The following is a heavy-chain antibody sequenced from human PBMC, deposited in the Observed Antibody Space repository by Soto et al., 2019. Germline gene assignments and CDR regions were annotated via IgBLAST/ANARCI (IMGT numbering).Heavy chain of an antibody. V-gene: IGHV3-48*03. Sequence: EVQLVESGGGLIQPGGSLRLSCAASGFTFSTSDMYWVRQAPGKGLEWVSYIHPSGQPIFYADSVKGRFTISRDNAKKSLYLQMSSLRAEDSAVYYCARRASRWGQGTMVTVSS. CDR2: IHPSGQPI. J-gene: IGHJ3*01. CDR3: ARRASR. CDR1: GFTFSTSD. D-gene: IGHD1-26*01.